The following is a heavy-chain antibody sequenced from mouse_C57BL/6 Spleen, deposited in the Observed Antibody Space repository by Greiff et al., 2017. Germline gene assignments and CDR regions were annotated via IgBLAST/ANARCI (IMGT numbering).Heavy chain of an antibody. CDR1: GYTFTSYW. Sequence: QVQLQQPGAELVRPGSSVKLSCKASGYTFTSYWMHWVKQRPIQGLEWIGNIDPSDSETHYNQKFKDKATLTVDKSSSTAYMQLSSLTSEDSAVYYCARSGGYYYYFDYWGQGTTLTVSS. CDR2: IDPSDSET. J-gene: IGHJ2*01. CDR3: ARSGGYYYYFDY. V-gene: IGHV1-52*01. D-gene: IGHD2-3*01.